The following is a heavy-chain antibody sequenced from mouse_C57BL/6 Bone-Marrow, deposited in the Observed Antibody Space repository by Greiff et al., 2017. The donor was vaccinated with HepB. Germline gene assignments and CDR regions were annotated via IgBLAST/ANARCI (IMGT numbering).Heavy chain of an antibody. Sequence: EVKVEESGPGLVKPSQSLSLTCSVTGYSITSGYYWNWIRQFPGNKLEWMGYISYDGSNNYNPSLKNRISITRDTSKNQFFLKLNSVTTEDTATYYCARGIYYEAYYFDYWGQGTTLTVSS. V-gene: IGHV3-6*01. CDR1: GYSITSGYY. CDR3: ARGIYYEAYYFDY. J-gene: IGHJ2*01. D-gene: IGHD2-4*01. CDR2: ISYDGSN.